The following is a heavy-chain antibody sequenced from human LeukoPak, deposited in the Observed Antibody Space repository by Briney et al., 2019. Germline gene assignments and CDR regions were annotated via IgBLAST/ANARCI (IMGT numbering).Heavy chain of an antibody. CDR1: GYTFTSYD. CDR3: ARGMGGRLGELSLRYFDL. J-gene: IGHJ2*01. V-gene: IGHV1-8*01. CDR2: MNPNSGNT. Sequence: ASVKVSCKASGYTFTSYDINWVRQATGQGLEWMGWMNPNSGNTGYAQKFQGRVTMTRNTSISTAYMELSSLRSEDTAVYYCARGMGGRLGELSLRYFDLWGRGTLVTVSS. D-gene: IGHD3-16*02.